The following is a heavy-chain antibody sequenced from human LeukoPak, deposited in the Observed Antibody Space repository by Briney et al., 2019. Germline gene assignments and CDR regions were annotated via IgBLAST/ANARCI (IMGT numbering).Heavy chain of an antibody. V-gene: IGHV3-23*01. CDR1: GFTFSSYA. Sequence: GASLRLSCAASGFTFSSYAMSWVRQAPGKGLEWVSAISGSGGSTCYADSVKGRFTISRDNSKNTLYLQMNSLRAEDTAVYYCAKGPKYYDILTGPEYFQHWGQGTLVTVSS. D-gene: IGHD3-9*01. CDR3: AKGPKYYDILTGPEYFQH. CDR2: ISGSGGST. J-gene: IGHJ1*01.